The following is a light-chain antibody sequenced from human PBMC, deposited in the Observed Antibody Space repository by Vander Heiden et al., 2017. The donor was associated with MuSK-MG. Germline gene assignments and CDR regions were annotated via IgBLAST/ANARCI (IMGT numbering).Light chain of an antibody. CDR1: QRVSSN. CDR3: QQDNNCPIT. J-gene: IGKJ4*01. Sequence: EIVMTQSPATLSVSPGERATLSCRASQRVSSNLAWYQQKPGQVPRLLIYGASTRATGIPARFSGSGSGTEFTLTISSLQSEDFAVYYCQQDNNCPITFGGGTKVEI. CDR2: GAS. V-gene: IGKV3-15*01.